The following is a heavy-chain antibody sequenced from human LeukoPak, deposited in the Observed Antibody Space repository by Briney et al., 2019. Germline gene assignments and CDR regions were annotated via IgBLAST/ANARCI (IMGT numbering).Heavy chain of an antibody. CDR3: ARETYSSGWYDRGVDY. CDR2: IKQDGSEK. CDR1: GFTFSSYW. V-gene: IGHV3-7*01. Sequence: GGSLRLSCAASGFTFSSYWMSWVRQAPGKGLEWVANIKQDGSEKYYVDSVKAQFTISRDNAKNSLYLQMNSLRAEDTAVYYCARETYSSGWYDRGVDYWGQGTLVTVSS. J-gene: IGHJ4*02. D-gene: IGHD6-19*01.